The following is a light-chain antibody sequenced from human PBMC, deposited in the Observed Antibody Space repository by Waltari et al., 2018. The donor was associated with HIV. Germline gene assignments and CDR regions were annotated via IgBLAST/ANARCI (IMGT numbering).Light chain of an antibody. CDR3: QAWYHSDDPIF. CDR2: HDK. Sequence: SYVLTQPPSVSVAPGKTATITCGGDNIGTKSVQWYQQRPGQAPVLVVYHDKNRPSGVPERFSGSNSGDTATLTISRVEAGDEADYYCQAWYHSDDPIFFGGGTQLTVL. J-gene: IGLJ2*01. CDR1: NIGTKS. V-gene: IGLV3-21*03.